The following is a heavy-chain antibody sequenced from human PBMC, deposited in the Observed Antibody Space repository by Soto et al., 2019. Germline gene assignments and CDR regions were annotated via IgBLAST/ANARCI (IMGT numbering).Heavy chain of an antibody. Sequence: GGSLSLSCAASGFTFSSYPMHWVRQAPGKGLEWVAVISYDGSNKYYADSVKGRFTISRDNSKNTLYLQMNSLRAEDTAVYYCARDSGRYYYYGMDVWGQRTTVTVSS. V-gene: IGHV3-30-3*01. CDR2: ISYDGSNK. CDR1: GFTFSSYP. D-gene: IGHD6-25*01. CDR3: ARDSGRYYYYGMDV. J-gene: IGHJ6*02.